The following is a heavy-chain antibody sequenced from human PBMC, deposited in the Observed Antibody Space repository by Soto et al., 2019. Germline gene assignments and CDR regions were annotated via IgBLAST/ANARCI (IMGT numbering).Heavy chain of an antibody. CDR2: IYYSGST. J-gene: IGHJ4*01. D-gene: IGHD6-6*01. Sequence: PSKPLCLTRIVTNGYIGGAISLWGWTCQPPGKGLEWIGSIYYSGSTYYNPSLKSRVTISVDTSKNHFSLKLTSVTAADTAVYFCAIPRPPGSSYF. CDR1: NGYIGGAISL. CDR3: AIPRPPGSSYF. V-gene: IGHV4-39*02.